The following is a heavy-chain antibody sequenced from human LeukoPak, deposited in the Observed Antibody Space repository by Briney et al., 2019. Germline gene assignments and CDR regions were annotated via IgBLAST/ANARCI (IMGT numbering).Heavy chain of an antibody. CDR2: IIPILGIA. V-gene: IGHV1-69*04. Sequence: SVKVSCKASGGTFSSYAISWVRQAPGQGLEWMGRIIPILGIANYAQKFQGRVTITADKSTSTAYMELSSLRSEDTAVYYCARGDDFYYYYMDVWGKGTTVTVSS. CDR1: GGTFSSYA. J-gene: IGHJ6*03. CDR3: ARGDDFYYYYMDV. D-gene: IGHD3-3*01.